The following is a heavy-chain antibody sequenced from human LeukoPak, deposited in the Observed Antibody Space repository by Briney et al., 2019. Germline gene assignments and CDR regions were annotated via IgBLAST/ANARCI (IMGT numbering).Heavy chain of an antibody. J-gene: IGHJ5*02. CDR1: GGSISSGGYY. D-gene: IGHD2-15*01. CDR2: IYYSGST. Sequence: SQTLSLTCTVSGGSISSGGYYWSWLRPHPGKGLVWIGYIYYSGSTYYNPSLKSRVTISVDTSKNQFSLKLSSVTAADTAVYYCARDQDCSGGSCYSVGWFDPWGQGTLVTVSS. V-gene: IGHV4-31*03. CDR3: ARDQDCSGGSCYSVGWFDP.